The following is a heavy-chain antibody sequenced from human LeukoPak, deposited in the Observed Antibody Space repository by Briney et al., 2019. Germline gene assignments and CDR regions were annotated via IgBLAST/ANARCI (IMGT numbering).Heavy chain of an antibody. CDR1: GYTFTSCD. CDR2: MNPNSGNT. J-gene: IGHJ6*03. Sequence: ASVKVSRKASGYTFTSCDINWVRQATGQGLKGMGWMNPNSGNTGYAQKFQGRVTMTRNTSISTAYMGLSSLRSEDTAVYYCARTYGGNSGHYYYYYMDVWGKGTTVTVSS. CDR3: ARTYGGNSGHYYYYYMDV. D-gene: IGHD4-23*01. V-gene: IGHV1-8*01.